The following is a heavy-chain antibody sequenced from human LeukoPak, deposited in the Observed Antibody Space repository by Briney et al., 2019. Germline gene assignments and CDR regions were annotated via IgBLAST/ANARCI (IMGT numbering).Heavy chain of an antibody. CDR2: IWNDATNK. V-gene: IGHV3-33*08. CDR1: GFTVSSNY. Sequence: GGSLRLSCAASGFTVSSNYMTWVRQAPGKGLEWVAVIWNDATNKYYADSVKGRFTISKDNSRNTLNLQMDSLRAEDTAVYYCARWGSGGLTLDYWGQGTLVTVSS. CDR3: ARWGSGGLTLDY. D-gene: IGHD3-10*01. J-gene: IGHJ4*02.